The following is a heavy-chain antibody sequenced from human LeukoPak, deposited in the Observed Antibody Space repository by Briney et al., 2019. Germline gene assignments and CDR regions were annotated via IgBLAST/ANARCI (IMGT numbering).Heavy chain of an antibody. J-gene: IGHJ4*02. D-gene: IGHD6-19*01. V-gene: IGHV3-23*01. Sequence: GGSLRLSCAASGFTFSSYAMSWVRQAPGKGLEWVSAVSGGGGSTYYADSVKGRFTISRDNSKNTLDLQMNSLRAEDTAVYYCAKETLRYSSGWYFNYWGQGTLVTVSS. CDR2: VSGGGGST. CDR1: GFTFSSYA. CDR3: AKETLRYSSGWYFNY.